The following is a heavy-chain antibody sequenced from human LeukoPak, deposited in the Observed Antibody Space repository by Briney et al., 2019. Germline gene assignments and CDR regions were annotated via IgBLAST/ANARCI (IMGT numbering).Heavy chain of an antibody. CDR1: GFTFDDYA. Sequence: GGSLRLSCAASGFTFDDYAMHWVRQAPGKGLEWVSGISWNSGSIGYADSVKGRFTISRDNAKNSLYLQMNSLRAEDTALYYCAKDPNYYGSGSPNNPFDYWGQGTLVTVSS. D-gene: IGHD3-10*01. J-gene: IGHJ4*02. V-gene: IGHV3-9*01. CDR2: ISWNSGSI. CDR3: AKDPNYYGSGSPNNPFDY.